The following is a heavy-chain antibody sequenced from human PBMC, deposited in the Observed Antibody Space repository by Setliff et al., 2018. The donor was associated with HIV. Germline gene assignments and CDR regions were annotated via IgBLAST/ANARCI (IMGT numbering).Heavy chain of an antibody. CDR2: IGSSSSTI. V-gene: IGHV3-48*04. D-gene: IGHD6-19*01. Sequence: GGSLRLSCTASGFTFSSYAMNWVRQAPGKGLEWVSYIGSSSSTIYYADSLKGRFTISRDNAKNSLYLQMNSLRAEDTAVYYCARAVHSGWYYFDYWGQGTLVTVSS. J-gene: IGHJ4*02. CDR1: GFTFSSYA. CDR3: ARAVHSGWYYFDY.